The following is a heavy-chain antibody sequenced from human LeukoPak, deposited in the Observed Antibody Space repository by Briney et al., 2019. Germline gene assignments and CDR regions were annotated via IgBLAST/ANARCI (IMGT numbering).Heavy chain of an antibody. CDR2: IRSKAYGGTT. Sequence: PGGSLRLSCTASGFTFGDYAMSWVRQAPGKGLEWVGFIRSKAYGGTTEYAASVKGRFTISRDDSKSIAYLQMNSLKTEDTAVYYCTRWQYCSSTSCYDSFDYWGQGTLVTVSS. J-gene: IGHJ4*02. D-gene: IGHD2-2*01. CDR1: GFTFGDYA. V-gene: IGHV3-49*04. CDR3: TRWQYCSSTSCYDSFDY.